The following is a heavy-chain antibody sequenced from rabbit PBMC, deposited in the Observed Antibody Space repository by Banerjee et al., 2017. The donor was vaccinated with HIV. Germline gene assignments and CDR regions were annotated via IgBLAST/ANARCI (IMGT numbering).Heavy chain of an antibody. CDR3: ARAGDTGYDYRLGFYFNL. D-gene: IGHD6-1*01. V-gene: IGHV1S45*01. CDR2: IVSGSSGNT. J-gene: IGHJ4*01. Sequence: QEQLVESGGGLVQPEASLTLTCTASGFSFSSSYWICWVRQAPGKGLEWIACIVSGSSGNTVYANWAKGRFTISKTSSTTVTLQMTSLTAADTATYFCARAGDTGYDYRLGFYFNLWGQGTLVTVS. CDR1: GFSFSSSYW.